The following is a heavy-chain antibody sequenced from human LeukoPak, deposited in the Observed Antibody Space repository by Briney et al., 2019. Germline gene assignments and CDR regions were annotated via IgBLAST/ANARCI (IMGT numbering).Heavy chain of an antibody. CDR2: INHSGST. CDR3: AHGSGYEGY. CDR1: GGSIGSSSYY. D-gene: IGHD3-3*01. J-gene: IGHJ4*02. V-gene: IGHV4-39*07. Sequence: PSETLSLTWTVSGGSIGSSSYYWSWIRQPPGKGLEWIGEINHSGSTNCNPSLKSRVTISVDTSKNQFSLKLSSVTAADTAVYYCAHGSGYEGYWGQGTLVTVSS.